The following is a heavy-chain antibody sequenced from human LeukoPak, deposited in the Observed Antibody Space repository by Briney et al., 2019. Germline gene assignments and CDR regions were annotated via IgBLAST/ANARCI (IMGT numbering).Heavy chain of an antibody. CDR2: IYYSGST. D-gene: IGHD3-3*01. CDR1: GGSISIGDYY. J-gene: IGHJ4*02. V-gene: IGHV4-30-4*01. Sequence: ASQTLSLTCTVSGGSISIGDYYWSWIRQPPGKGLEWIGYIYYSGSTYYNPSLKSRVTISVDTSKNQFSLKLSSVTAADTAVYYCARGVNPYDFWSGYYHAFHFDYWGQGTLVTVSS. CDR3: ARGVNPYDFWSGYYHAFHFDY.